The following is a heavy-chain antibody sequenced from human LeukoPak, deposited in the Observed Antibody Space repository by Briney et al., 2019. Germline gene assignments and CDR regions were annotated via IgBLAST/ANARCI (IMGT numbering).Heavy chain of an antibody. CDR1: GFTFSSYA. CDR3: AKDMVRGSYYAADAFDI. Sequence: GGSLRLSCAASGFTFSSYAMSWVRQAPGQGLEWVASIKEDGSEKHYVDSVKGRFTISRDNAKNSLYLQMNSLRAEDTALYYCAKDMVRGSYYAADAFDIWGQGTMVTVSS. CDR2: IKEDGSEK. V-gene: IGHV3-7*03. D-gene: IGHD1-26*01. J-gene: IGHJ3*02.